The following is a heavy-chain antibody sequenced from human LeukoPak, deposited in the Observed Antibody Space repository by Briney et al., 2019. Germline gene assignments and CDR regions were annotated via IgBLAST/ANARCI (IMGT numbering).Heavy chain of an antibody. Sequence: TPSETLSLTCTVSGGSISSSSYYWGWIRQPPGKGLEWIGSIYYSGSTYYNPSLKSRVTISVDTSKNQFSLKLSSVTAADTAVYYCARIADSGSYHGDYWGQGTLVTVSS. J-gene: IGHJ4*02. D-gene: IGHD1-26*01. CDR3: ARIADSGSYHGDY. CDR2: IYYSGST. V-gene: IGHV4-39*01. CDR1: GGSISSSSYY.